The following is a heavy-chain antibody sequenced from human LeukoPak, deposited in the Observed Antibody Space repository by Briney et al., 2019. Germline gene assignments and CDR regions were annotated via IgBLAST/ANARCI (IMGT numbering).Heavy chain of an antibody. V-gene: IGHV1-2*02. Sequence: ASVKVSCKASGYTFTGYYMHWVRQAPGQGLEWMGWINPNSGGTNYAQKFQGRVTMTRDTSISTAYMELSRLRSDDTAVYYCAREVMARGVIPYYYYGMDVWGQGTTVTVSS. CDR2: INPNSGGT. CDR3: AREVMARGVIPYYYYGMDV. CDR1: GYTFTGYY. J-gene: IGHJ6*02. D-gene: IGHD3-10*01.